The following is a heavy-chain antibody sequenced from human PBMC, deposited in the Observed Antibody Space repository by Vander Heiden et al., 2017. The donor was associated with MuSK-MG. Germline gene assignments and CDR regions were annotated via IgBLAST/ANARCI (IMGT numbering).Heavy chain of an antibody. Sequence: QVQLVQSGAEVKQPGASVTVSCKASGYSFTNYAINWVRQAPGQGLEWMGWISAYNGNTNFPQKFQGRVTMTTDTSTSTAYMELRSLRSDDTALYYCARGGCSGGSCFFYWYFDLWGRGTLVTVSS. CDR2: ISAYNGNT. J-gene: IGHJ2*01. V-gene: IGHV1-18*01. CDR1: GYSFTNYA. D-gene: IGHD2-15*01. CDR3: ARGGCSGGSCFFYWYFDL.